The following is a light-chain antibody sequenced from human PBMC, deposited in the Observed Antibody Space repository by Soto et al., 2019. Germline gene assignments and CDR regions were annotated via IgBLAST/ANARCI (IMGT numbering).Light chain of an antibody. CDR1: QSVSSN. CDR2: GAA. Sequence: EIVMTQSPATLSVSPGERATLSCMASQSVSSNLAWYQQRPGQAPRLLIYGAATRATGIPARFSGSGSGIEFTLTISSLQSEDFAVYYCQKYNNWPPERTFGQGTKVDIK. V-gene: IGKV3-15*01. CDR3: QKYNNWPPERT. J-gene: IGKJ1*01.